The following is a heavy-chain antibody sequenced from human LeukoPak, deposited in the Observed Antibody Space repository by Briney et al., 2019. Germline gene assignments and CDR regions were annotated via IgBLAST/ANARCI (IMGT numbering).Heavy chain of an antibody. D-gene: IGHD3-10*01. CDR3: ARDLGSHYYGSGSYLRLGELLYFDY. Sequence: GGSLRLSCAASGFTFDDYGMSWGRQAPGRGLEWVSGINWNGGSTGYADSVKGRFTISRDNAKNSLYLQMNSLRAEDTALYYCARDLGSHYYGSGSYLRLGELLYFDYWGQGTLVTVSS. V-gene: IGHV3-20*04. CDR1: GFTFDDYG. J-gene: IGHJ4*02. CDR2: INWNGGST.